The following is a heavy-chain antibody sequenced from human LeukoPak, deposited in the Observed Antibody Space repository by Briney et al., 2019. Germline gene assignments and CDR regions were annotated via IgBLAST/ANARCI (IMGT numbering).Heavy chain of an antibody. CDR3: ARVSCSGGSCYFGH. Sequence: GRSLRLSCAASGFTFSTYDMHWVRQATGKGLEWVSAIDTSGDTYYLGSVKGRFTISRENAKNSLYLQMNSLRVGDTAVYYCARVSCSGGSCYFGHWGQGTLVTVSS. D-gene: IGHD2-15*01. V-gene: IGHV3-13*01. J-gene: IGHJ4*02. CDR2: IDTSGDT. CDR1: GFTFSTYD.